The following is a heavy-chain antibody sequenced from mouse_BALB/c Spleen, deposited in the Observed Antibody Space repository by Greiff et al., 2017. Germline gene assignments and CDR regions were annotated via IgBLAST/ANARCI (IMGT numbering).Heavy chain of an antibody. J-gene: IGHJ2*01. CDR1: GYSFTGYY. V-gene: IGHV1S34*01. D-gene: IGHD1-1*02. Sequence: LVKTGASVKISCKASGYSFTGYYMHWVKQSHGKSLEWIGYISCYNGATSYNQKFKGKATFTVDTSSSTAYMQFNSLTSEDSAVYYCASWVWGSPPFDYWGQGTTLTVSS. CDR3: ASWVWGSPPFDY. CDR2: ISCYNGAT.